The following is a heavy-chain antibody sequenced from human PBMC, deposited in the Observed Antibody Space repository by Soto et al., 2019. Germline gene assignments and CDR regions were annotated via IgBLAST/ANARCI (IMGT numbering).Heavy chain of an antibody. CDR2: ISWNSGSI. D-gene: IGHD6-19*01. Sequence: EVQLVESGGGLVQPGRSLRLSCAASGFTFGDYAMQWVRQAPGKGLEWVSAISWNSGSIDYADSVKGRFIISRDNAKNSLYLQMNNLRADDTAIYFCARGYTGGWSRGGYFDYWGQGILVTVSS. CDR1: GFTFGDYA. V-gene: IGHV3-9*01. J-gene: IGHJ4*02. CDR3: ARGYTGGWSRGGYFDY.